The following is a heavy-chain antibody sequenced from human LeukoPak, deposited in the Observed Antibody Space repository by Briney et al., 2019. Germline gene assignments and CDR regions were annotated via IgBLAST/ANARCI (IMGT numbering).Heavy chain of an antibody. CDR2: IYYSGST. D-gene: IGHD3-10*01. CDR1: GGSIRSSSYY. CDR3: ARAHYYGSGSYFDY. Sequence: SETLSLTCAVSGGSIRSSSYYWSWIRQHPGKGLEWIGYIYYSGSTYYNPSLKSRVTISVDTSKNQFSLKLSSVTAADTAVYYCARAHYYGSGSYFDYWGQGTLVTVSS. J-gene: IGHJ4*02. V-gene: IGHV4-31*11.